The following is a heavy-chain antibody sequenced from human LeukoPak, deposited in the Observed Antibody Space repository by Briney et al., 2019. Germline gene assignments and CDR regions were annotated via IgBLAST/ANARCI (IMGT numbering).Heavy chain of an antibody. D-gene: IGHD3-16*01. CDR1: GFSFRSHG. J-gene: IGHJ1*01. CDR2: ISPRGDIT. CDR3: AKDDDWGRFNH. V-gene: IGHV3-23*01. Sequence: GGSLRLSCAASGFSFRSHGMNWVRQAPGKGLEWVSGISPRGDITYYKDSVRGRFTISSGNFKNTVSLQLNSLRAEDTAMYYCAKDDDWGRFNHWGQGTLVTVSS.